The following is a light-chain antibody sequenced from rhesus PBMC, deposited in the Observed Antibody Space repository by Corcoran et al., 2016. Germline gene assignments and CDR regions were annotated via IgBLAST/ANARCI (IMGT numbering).Light chain of an antibody. V-gene: IGKV3-31*02. CDR3: QETSNLFT. CDR2: GAS. Sequence: EIVMTQSPATLSLSPGERATLSCRASQSVTSYLAWYPQKPRQAPRLLIYGASTSATGIPDRFSGSGSGTDFTLTIKSLEPEEFAVYYCQETSNLFTFGPGTKLDIK. J-gene: IGKJ3*01. CDR1: QSVTSY.